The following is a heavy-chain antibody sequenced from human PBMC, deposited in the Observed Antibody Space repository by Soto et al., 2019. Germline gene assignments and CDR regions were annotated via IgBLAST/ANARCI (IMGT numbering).Heavy chain of an antibody. CDR3: AGRLQYLSTDYYYGMDV. D-gene: IGHD4-4*01. J-gene: IGHJ6*02. CDR2: IIPIFGTA. Sequence: VKVSCKASGGTFSSYAISWVRQAPGQGLEWMGGIIPIFGTANYAQKFQGRVTITADESTSTAYMELSSLRSEDTAVYYCAGRLQYLSTDYYYGMDVWGQGTTVTV. V-gene: IGHV1-69*13. CDR1: GGTFSSYA.